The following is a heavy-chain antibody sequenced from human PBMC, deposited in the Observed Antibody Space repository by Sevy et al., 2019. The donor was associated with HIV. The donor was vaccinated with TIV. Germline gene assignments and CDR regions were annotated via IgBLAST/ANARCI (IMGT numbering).Heavy chain of an antibody. CDR2: ISGSGGST. V-gene: IGHV3-23*01. D-gene: IGHD4-17*01. Sequence: GGSLRLSCAASGFTFSSYAMSWARQAPGKGLEWVSAISGSGGSTYYADSVKGRFTISRDNSKNTLYLQMNSLRAEDTAVYYCAKDRGDYSPYYYYYGMDVWGQGTTVTVSS. J-gene: IGHJ6*02. CDR3: AKDRGDYSPYYYYYGMDV. CDR1: GFTFSSYA.